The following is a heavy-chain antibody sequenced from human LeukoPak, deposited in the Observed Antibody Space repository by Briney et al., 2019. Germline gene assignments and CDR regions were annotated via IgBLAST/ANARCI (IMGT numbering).Heavy chain of an antibody. Sequence: SVKVSCKASGGTFSSYAISWVRQAPRQGLEWMGRIIPILGIANYAQKFQGRVTITTDESTSTAYMELSSLRSEDTAVYYCARERPSYWFDPWGQGTLVTVSS. CDR3: ARERPSYWFDP. CDR1: GGTFSSYA. J-gene: IGHJ5*02. V-gene: IGHV1-69*04. CDR2: IIPILGIA. D-gene: IGHD6-6*01.